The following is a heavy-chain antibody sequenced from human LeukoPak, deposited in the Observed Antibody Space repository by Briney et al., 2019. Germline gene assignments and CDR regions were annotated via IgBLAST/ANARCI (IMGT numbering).Heavy chain of an antibody. D-gene: IGHD3-10*01. CDR1: GYTFTGYY. CDR3: ARSYGSGSYYMKYYYYGMDV. J-gene: IGHJ6*02. CDR2: INPNSGGT. V-gene: IGHV1-2*02. Sequence: ASVKVSCKASGYTFTGYYMHWVRQAPGQGLEWMGWINPNSGGTNYAQKFQGRVTMTRDTSISTAYMELSRLRSDDTAVYYCARSYGSGSYYMKYYYYGMDVWGQGTTVTVSS.